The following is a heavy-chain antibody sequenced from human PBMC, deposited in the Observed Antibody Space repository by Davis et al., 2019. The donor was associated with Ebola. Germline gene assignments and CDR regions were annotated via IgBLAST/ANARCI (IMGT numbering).Heavy chain of an antibody. V-gene: IGHV3-11*01. J-gene: IGHJ4*02. D-gene: IGHD3-22*01. CDR3: ARVGDNYYDSSGIDY. CDR2: ISSSGSTI. Sequence: GGSLRPSCAASGFVFRNYVMSWIRQAPGKGLEWVSYISSSGSTIYYADSVKGRFTISRDNAKNSLYLQMNSLRAEDTAVYYCARVGDNYYDSSGIDYWGQGTLVTVSS. CDR1: GFVFRNYV.